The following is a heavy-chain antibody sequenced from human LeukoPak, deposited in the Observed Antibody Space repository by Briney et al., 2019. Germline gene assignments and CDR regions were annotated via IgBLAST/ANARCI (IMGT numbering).Heavy chain of an antibody. J-gene: IGHJ4*02. CDR1: GGSFSGYY. Sequence: SETLSLTCAVYGGSFSGYYWSWIRQPPGKGLEWIGEINHSGSTNYNPSLKSRVTLSADTSKKQFSLKLSSVTAADTAMYSCARGYSKAAYFDYRGQGTLVTVSS. V-gene: IGHV4-34*01. CDR3: ARGYSKAAYFDY. D-gene: IGHD4-11*01. CDR2: INHSGST.